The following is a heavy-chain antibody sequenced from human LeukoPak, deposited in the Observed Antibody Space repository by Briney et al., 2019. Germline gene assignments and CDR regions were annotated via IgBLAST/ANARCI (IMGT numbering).Heavy chain of an antibody. CDR1: GYTFTSYA. Sequence: ASVKVSCKASGYTFTSYAMNWVRQAPGQGLEWMGWINTNTGNPTYAQGFTGRFVFSLDTSVSTAYLQISCLKAEDTAVYYCARDRATYDILTGYPTNYYYYYMDVWGKGTTVTVSS. CDR3: ARDRATYDILTGYPTNYYYYYMDV. J-gene: IGHJ6*03. D-gene: IGHD3-9*01. CDR2: INTNTGNP. V-gene: IGHV7-4-1*02.